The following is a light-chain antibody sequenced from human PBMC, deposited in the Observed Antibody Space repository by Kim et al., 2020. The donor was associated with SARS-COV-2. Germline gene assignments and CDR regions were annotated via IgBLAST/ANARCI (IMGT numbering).Light chain of an antibody. V-gene: IGKV3-20*01. CDR1: QSVSTND. J-gene: IGKJ1*01. CDR2: GAY. Sequence: SPQERAPPSGRASQSVSTNDLASDQNKPVQAPRLLIYGAYSRATGIPDRFSGSGSGTDFTLTISRLEPEDFAVYYCQKYGSSQWTFCQGTKMEIK. CDR3: QKYGSSQWT.